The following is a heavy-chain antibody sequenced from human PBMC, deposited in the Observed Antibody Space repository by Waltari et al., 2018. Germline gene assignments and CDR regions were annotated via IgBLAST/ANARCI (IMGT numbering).Heavy chain of an antibody. CDR1: GFTFSSYG. CDR2: IGYDGRNK. V-gene: IGHV3-33*01. D-gene: IGHD1-26*01. J-gene: IGHJ6*03. CDR3: ARASDLYYYMDV. Sequence: QVQLVDSGGGVVQPGRSLRLSCAASGFTFSSYGMQWVRQAPGKGLEWVAVIGYDGRNKYYADSLKGRFTISRDKSKNTLYLQMNSLRAEDTAVYYCARASDLYYYMDVWGKGTTVTVSS.